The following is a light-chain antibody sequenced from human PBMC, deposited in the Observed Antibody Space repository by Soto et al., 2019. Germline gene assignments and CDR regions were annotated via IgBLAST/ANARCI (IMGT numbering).Light chain of an antibody. CDR2: GAS. Sequence: DIQMTQSPSTLSASVGDRVTITCRASQTISSWLAWYQQKPRKAPKLLIYGASSLESGVPSRFSGSGSGTEFTLTISSLQPDDSATYYCQQYNSYPWTFGQGTKVEIK. J-gene: IGKJ1*01. CDR3: QQYNSYPWT. V-gene: IGKV1-5*01. CDR1: QTISSW.